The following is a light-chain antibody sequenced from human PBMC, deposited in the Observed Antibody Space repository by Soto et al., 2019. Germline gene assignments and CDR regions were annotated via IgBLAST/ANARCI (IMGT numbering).Light chain of an antibody. CDR1: QGIGTA. V-gene: IGKV1-27*01. J-gene: IGKJ1*01. CDR3: QQYNSYTWT. Sequence: DIQMTQSPSSLSASVGDRVTITCRPSQGIGTALAWYQQKPGAVPKLLVHTASTLQSGVPSRFSGSGSGTDFTLTISSLQPDDFATYYCQQYNSYTWTFGQGTKVDIK. CDR2: TAS.